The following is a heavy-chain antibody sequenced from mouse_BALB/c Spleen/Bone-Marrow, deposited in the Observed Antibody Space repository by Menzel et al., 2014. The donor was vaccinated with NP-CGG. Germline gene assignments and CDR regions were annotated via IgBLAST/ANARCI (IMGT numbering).Heavy chain of an antibody. Sequence: QVQLKQSGPELVRPGVSVKISCKGSGYTFTDYAMHWVRQSHAKSLEWIGVINTYSGNTNYNQNFKGKATMTVDKSSSTAFMELARLTYEASAIYYCAREGYASTAWFAYWGQGTLVTVSA. V-gene: IGHV1-67*01. CDR3: AREGYASTAWFAY. D-gene: IGHD1-1*01. CDR2: INTYSGNT. CDR1: GYTFTDYA. J-gene: IGHJ3*01.